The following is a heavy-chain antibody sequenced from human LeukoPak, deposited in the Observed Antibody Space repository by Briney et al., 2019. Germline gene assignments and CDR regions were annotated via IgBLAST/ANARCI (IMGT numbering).Heavy chain of an antibody. Sequence: ASVKVSCKASGYTFTNYAMHWVRQAPGQRLEWMGWINAGNGNTKYSQKFQGRVTITRDTFANTVYMELSSLRSEDTALYYCAREGSSSYLVFDYWGQGTLVTASS. D-gene: IGHD6-13*01. CDR2: INAGNGNT. CDR1: GYTFTNYA. CDR3: AREGSSSYLVFDY. V-gene: IGHV1-3*01. J-gene: IGHJ4*02.